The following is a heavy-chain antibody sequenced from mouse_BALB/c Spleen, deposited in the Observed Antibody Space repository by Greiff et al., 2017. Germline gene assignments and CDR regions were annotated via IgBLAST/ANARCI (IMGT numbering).Heavy chain of an antibody. Sequence: VQLQQSGAELVRPGTSVKVSCKASGYAFTNYLIEWVKQRPGQGLEWIGVINPGSGGTNYNEKFKGKATLTADKSSSTAYMQLSSLTSDDSAVYFCARNYGSSRDYWGQGTTLTVSS. CDR1: GYAFTNYL. CDR3: ARNYGSSRDY. CDR2: INPGSGGT. V-gene: IGHV1-54*01. J-gene: IGHJ2*01. D-gene: IGHD1-1*01.